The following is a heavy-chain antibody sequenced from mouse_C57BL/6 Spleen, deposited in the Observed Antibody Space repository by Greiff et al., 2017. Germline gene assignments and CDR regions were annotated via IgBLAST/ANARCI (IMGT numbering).Heavy chain of an antibody. J-gene: IGHJ4*01. CDR1: GYAFTNYL. CDR2: INPGSGGT. CDR3: AREARGGAMDY. Sequence: QLQQSGAELVRPGTSVKVSCKASGYAFTNYLIEWVKQRPGQGLEWIGVINPGSGGTNYNEKFKGKATLTADKSSSTAYMQLSSLTSEDSAVYFCAREARGGAMDYWGQGTSVTVSS. V-gene: IGHV1-54*01.